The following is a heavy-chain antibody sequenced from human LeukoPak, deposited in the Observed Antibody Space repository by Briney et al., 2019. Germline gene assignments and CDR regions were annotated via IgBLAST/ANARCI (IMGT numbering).Heavy chain of an antibody. CDR1: GYTFTSYY. CDR2: INPSGGST. V-gene: IGHV1-46*01. J-gene: IGHJ6*03. Sequence: ASVKVSCKASGYTFTSYYMHWVRQAPGQGLEWMGIINPSGGSTSYAQKFQGRVTMTRDTSTSTVYMELSSLRSEDTAVYYCATQGSGWSEVYYYYYYMDVWGKGTTVTISS. CDR3: ATQGSGWSEVYYYYYYMDV. D-gene: IGHD6-19*01.